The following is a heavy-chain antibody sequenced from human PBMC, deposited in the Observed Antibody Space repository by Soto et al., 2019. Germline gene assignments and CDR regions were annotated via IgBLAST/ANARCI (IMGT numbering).Heavy chain of an antibody. CDR3: ATADSGHKFDY. D-gene: IGHD5-12*01. CDR1: GNTFPIYT. Sequence: QVQLVQSGDELKKPGASVKVSCKPSGNTFPIYTIGWVRQAPGRGLEWMGWISIYTGNTNYGEKVQGRITMTTDRATNTVYMELRSLRSDDTAVYFCATADSGHKFDYWGQGTRVTVSS. V-gene: IGHV1-18*04. CDR2: ISIYTGNT. J-gene: IGHJ4*02.